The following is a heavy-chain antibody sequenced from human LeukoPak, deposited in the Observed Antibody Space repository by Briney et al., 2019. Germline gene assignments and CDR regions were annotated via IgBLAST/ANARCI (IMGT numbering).Heavy chain of an antibody. Sequence: GRSLRLSCAASGFTFSSYAMHWVRQAPGKGLEWVAIISYEGSNKYYADSVKGRFTISRDNSKNTLYLQMNSPRAEDTAVYYCAKDDSSGYYYGGGFDYWGQGTLVTVSS. CDR1: GFTFSSYA. J-gene: IGHJ4*02. CDR3: AKDDSSGYYYGGGFDY. V-gene: IGHV3-30*04. D-gene: IGHD3-22*01. CDR2: ISYEGSNK.